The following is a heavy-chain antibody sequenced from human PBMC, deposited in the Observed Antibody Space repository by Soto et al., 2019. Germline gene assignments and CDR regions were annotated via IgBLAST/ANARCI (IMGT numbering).Heavy chain of an antibody. V-gene: IGHV1-18*01. CDR2: ISAYNGNT. J-gene: IGHJ4*02. D-gene: IGHD2-15*01. Sequence: GASVKVSCKASGYTFTTYAITWVRQAPGQGLEWMGWISAYNGNTNYAQNLQGRVTMTTDTSTSTAYMELRSLRSDDTAVYYCASLGYRRTGSCPRYDYWGQGNLVTVSS. CDR1: GYTFTTYA. CDR3: ASLGYRRTGSCPRYDY.